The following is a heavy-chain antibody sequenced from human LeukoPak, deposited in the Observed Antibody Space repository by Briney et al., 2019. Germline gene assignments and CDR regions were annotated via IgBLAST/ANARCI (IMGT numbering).Heavy chain of an antibody. J-gene: IGHJ4*02. CDR2: ISAYNGNT. CDR1: GYTFTSYG. CDR3: ATGGGWSNRAGQVDY. Sequence: ASVKVSCKASGYTFTSYGISWVRQAPGQGLEWMGWISAYNGNTNYAQKLQGRVTMTTDTTTSTAYMELRSLRTDDTAVYYCATGGGWSNRAGQVDYWGQGTLVTVSS. D-gene: IGHD6-19*01. V-gene: IGHV1-18*01.